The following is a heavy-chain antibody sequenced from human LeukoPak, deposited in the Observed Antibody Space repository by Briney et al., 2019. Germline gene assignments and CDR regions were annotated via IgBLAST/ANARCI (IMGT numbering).Heavy chain of an antibody. CDR1: GFTVNNNY. J-gene: IGHJ4*02. Sequence: GGSLRLSCAAPGFTVNNNYMNWVRQAPGKGLEWVSVISSGGSTYYADPVKGRFTISRDNSKNTLYLQMNSLRVEDTAVYYCGRDLIGTAASWDSWGQGTLVTVSS. V-gene: IGHV3-53*01. CDR3: GRDLIGTAASWDS. D-gene: IGHD6-25*01. CDR2: ISSGGST.